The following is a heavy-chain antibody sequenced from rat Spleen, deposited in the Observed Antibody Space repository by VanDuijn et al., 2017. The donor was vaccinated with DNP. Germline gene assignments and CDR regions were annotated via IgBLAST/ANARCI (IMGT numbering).Heavy chain of an antibody. CDR1: GHSITSGYG. CDR2: IDGAGST. D-gene: IGHD1-11*01. Sequence: EVQLQESGPGLVKPSQSLSLTCSVTGHSITSGYGWNWIRKFPENKLEWMGHIDGAGSTNYNPSLKSRISITRDTSKNQFFLQVNSVTTEDTATYYCARGLNYGGYKYYYWYFDFWGPGTMVTVSS. V-gene: IGHV3-3*01. CDR3: ARGLNYGGYKYYYWYFDF. J-gene: IGHJ1*01.